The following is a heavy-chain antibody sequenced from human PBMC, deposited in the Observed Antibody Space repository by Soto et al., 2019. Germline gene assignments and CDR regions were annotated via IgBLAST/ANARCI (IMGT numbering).Heavy chain of an antibody. J-gene: IGHJ4*02. V-gene: IGHV1-2*04. Sequence: ASVKVSCKASGYAFTSNPIQWVRQAPGQGLEWMGWINPNSGGTNYAQKFQGWVTMTRDTSISTAYMELSRLRSDDTAVYYCATSRDATSGGLDYWGQGTLVTVSS. CDR3: ATSRDATSGGLDY. CDR1: GYAFTSNP. D-gene: IGHD2-15*01. CDR2: INPNSGGT.